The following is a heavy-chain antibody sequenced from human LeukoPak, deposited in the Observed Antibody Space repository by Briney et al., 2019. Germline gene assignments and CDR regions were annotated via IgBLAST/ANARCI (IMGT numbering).Heavy chain of an antibody. CDR2: VSTYNANT. J-gene: IGHJ4*02. Sequence: ASVKVSCKASGYSFTSYGISWVRQAPGQGLEWMGWVSTYNANTNYALKLQGRVTLTTDTSTSTAYMEMKSLRSDDTAVYYCAREECSIGVCYPSGYWGQGTLVTVSS. D-gene: IGHD2-8*01. V-gene: IGHV1-18*01. CDR3: AREECSIGVCYPSGY. CDR1: GYSFTSYG.